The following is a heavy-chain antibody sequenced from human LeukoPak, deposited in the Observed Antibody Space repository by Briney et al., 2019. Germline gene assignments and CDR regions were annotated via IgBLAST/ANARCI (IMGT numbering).Heavy chain of an antibody. J-gene: IGHJ5*02. V-gene: IGHV3-30-3*01. CDR3: AKDAGYSSSWYWFDP. D-gene: IGHD6-13*01. CDR1: GFTFSSYA. CDR2: ISYDGSNK. Sequence: PGGSLRLSCAASGFTFSSYAMHWVRQAPGKGLEWVAVISYDGSNKYYADSVKGRFTISRDNSKNTLYLQMNSLRAEDTAVYYCAKDAGYSSSWYWFDPWGQGTLVTVSS.